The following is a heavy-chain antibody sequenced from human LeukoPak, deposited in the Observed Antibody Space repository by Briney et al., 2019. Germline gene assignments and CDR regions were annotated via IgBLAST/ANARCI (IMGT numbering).Heavy chain of an antibody. J-gene: IGHJ5*02. CDR3: AKESRFGLNWFDP. CDR2: ISGSGGST. D-gene: IGHD3-10*01. CDR1: GFTLSSYA. V-gene: IGHV3-23*01. Sequence: SLRLSCAASGFTLSSYAMSWVRQAPGKGLEWVAAISGSGGSTYYTDSVNGRFTISRDNSKNTLYLQMNSLRAEDTAVYYCAKESRFGLNWFDPWGQGTLVTVSS.